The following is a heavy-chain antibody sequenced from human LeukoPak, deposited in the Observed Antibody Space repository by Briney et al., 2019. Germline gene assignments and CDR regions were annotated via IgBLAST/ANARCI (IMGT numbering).Heavy chain of an antibody. J-gene: IGHJ3*02. CDR3: ARRAHEKLATFDI. Sequence: GESLKISCKGSGYSFTSYWIGWVRQMPGKGLEWMGNIYPGDSDTRYSLSFQGQVTISADKSISTAYLQWSSLKASDSAMYYCARRAHEKLATFDIWGQGTMVTVSS. CDR2: IYPGDSDT. CDR1: GYSFTSYW. D-gene: IGHD6-6*01. V-gene: IGHV5-51*01.